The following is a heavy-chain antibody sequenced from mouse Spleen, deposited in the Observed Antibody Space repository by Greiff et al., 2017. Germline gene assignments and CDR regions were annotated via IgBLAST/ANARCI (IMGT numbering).Heavy chain of an antibody. CDR1: GYTFPSYW. CDR2: IDPSDSYT. Sequence: QVQLKQPGAELVKPGASVKLSCKASGYTFPSYWMQWVKQRPGQGLEWIGEIDPSDSYTNYNQKFKGKATLTVDTSSSTAYMQLSSLTSEDSAVYYCARGDYGSSYWYFDVWGAGTTVTVSS. J-gene: IGHJ1*01. V-gene: IGHV1-50*01. D-gene: IGHD1-1*01. CDR3: ARGDYGSSYWYFDV.